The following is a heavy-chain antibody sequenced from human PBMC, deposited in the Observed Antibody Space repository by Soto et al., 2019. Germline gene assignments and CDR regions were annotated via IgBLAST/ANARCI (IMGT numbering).Heavy chain of an antibody. CDR1: GFTFSSYA. Sequence: EVQLLESGAGLVQPGGSLRLSCAASGFTFSSYAMSWVRQAPGKGLEWVSAISGSGGSTYYADSVKGRFTISRDNSKNTLYLQMNSLRAEDTAVYYCAKGGLEQWLIFDYWGQGTLVTVSS. J-gene: IGHJ4*02. V-gene: IGHV3-23*01. CDR3: AKGGLEQWLIFDY. CDR2: ISGSGGST. D-gene: IGHD6-19*01.